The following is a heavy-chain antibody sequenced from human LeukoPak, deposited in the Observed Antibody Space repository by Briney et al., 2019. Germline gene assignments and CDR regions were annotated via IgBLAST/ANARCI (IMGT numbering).Heavy chain of an antibody. V-gene: IGHV3-48*01. D-gene: IGHD3-22*01. Sequence: GGSLRLSCAASGFTFSSYSMNWVRQAPGKGLEWVSYISSSSSTIYYADSVKGRFTISRDNAKNSLYLQMNSLRAEDTAVYYCARSLPNYYDSSGSHAFDIWGQGTMVTVSS. J-gene: IGHJ3*02. CDR3: ARSLPNYYDSSGSHAFDI. CDR2: ISSSSSTI. CDR1: GFTFSSYS.